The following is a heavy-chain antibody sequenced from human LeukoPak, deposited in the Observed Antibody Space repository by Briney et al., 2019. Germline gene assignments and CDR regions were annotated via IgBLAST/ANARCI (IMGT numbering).Heavy chain of an antibody. J-gene: IGHJ6*02. CDR2: ISWNSGSM. D-gene: IGHD2-15*01. Sequence: GGSLRLSCAAPGFTFDDYAMHWVRQAPGKGLEWVSGISWNSGSMGYADSVKGRFTISRDNAKNSLYLQMNSLRAEDTALYYCAKLAEEKYYYYGMDVWGQGTTITVSS. CDR3: AKLAEEKYYYYGMDV. V-gene: IGHV3-9*01. CDR1: GFTFDDYA.